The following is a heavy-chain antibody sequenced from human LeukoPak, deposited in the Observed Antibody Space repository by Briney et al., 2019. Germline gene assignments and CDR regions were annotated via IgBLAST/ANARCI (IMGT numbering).Heavy chain of an antibody. J-gene: IGHJ4*02. Sequence: ASVKVSCKASGYTFTGYYMHWVRQAPGQGLEWMGWIHPNTDDIRYAQKFQGRVTMTRDTSISTAYMELSRLTFDDTAVYYCARGTNFGVIIAYWGQGTLVTVSS. CDR1: GYTFTGYY. D-gene: IGHD3-3*01. V-gene: IGHV1-2*02. CDR3: ARGTNFGVIIAY. CDR2: IHPNTDDI.